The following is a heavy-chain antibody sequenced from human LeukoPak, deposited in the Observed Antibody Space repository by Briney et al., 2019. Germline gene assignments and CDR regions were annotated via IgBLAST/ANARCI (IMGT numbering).Heavy chain of an antibody. CDR3: ARLNYDFWSGYFDY. V-gene: IGHV4-34*01. Sequence: PSETLSLTCAVYGGSFSGYYWSWIRQPPGKGLEWIGEINHSGSTNYNPSLKSRVTISVDTSKNQFSLKLSSVTAADTAVYYCARLNYDFWSGYFDYWGQGTLVTVSS. J-gene: IGHJ4*02. CDR1: GGSFSGYY. D-gene: IGHD3-3*01. CDR2: INHSGST.